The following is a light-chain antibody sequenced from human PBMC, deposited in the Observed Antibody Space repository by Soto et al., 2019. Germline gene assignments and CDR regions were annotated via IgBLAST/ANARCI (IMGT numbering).Light chain of an antibody. V-gene: IGKV1-5*03. CDR3: QQVNVYTST. CDR1: QPISSW. CDR2: NAS. J-gene: IGKJ4*01. Sequence: DIQMTQAPSTLSGSVGDGVTITCRASQPISSWVAWYQQKPGKAPKLLRDNASTLKRGGPSRFSGSGAGTEFTLTISSLQPDDFATYYCQQVNVYTSTFGGGTKVDIK.